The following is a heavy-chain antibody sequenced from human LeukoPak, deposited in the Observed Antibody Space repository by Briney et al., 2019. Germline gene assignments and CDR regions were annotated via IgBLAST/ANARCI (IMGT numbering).Heavy chain of an antibody. CDR1: GFTFSSYA. Sequence: PGGSLRLSCAASGFTFSSYAMSWARQAPGKGLEWVSAISGSGGSTYYADSVKGRFTISRDNSKNTLYLQMNSLRAEDTAVYYCATTPVDSSSWYGDWGQGTLVTASS. D-gene: IGHD6-13*01. V-gene: IGHV3-23*01. CDR3: ATTPVDSSSWYGD. CDR2: ISGSGGST. J-gene: IGHJ4*02.